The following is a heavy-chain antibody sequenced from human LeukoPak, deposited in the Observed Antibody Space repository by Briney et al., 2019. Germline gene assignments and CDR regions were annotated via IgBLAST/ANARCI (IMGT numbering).Heavy chain of an antibody. CDR3: ARDLGVYSRYYFDY. CDR1: GFSFSSYS. J-gene: IGHJ4*02. Sequence: GGSLRLSCVASGFSFSSYSMNWVRQAPGKGLEWVSYISSSSSTIYYADSVKGRFTISRDNAKNSVYLQMNSLRVEDTAVYYCARDLGVYSRYYFDYWGQGTLVTVSS. CDR2: ISSSSSTI. V-gene: IGHV3-48*01. D-gene: IGHD2-8*01.